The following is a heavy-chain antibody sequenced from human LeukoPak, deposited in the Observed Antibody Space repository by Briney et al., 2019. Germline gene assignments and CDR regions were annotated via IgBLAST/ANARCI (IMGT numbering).Heavy chain of an antibody. J-gene: IGHJ2*01. CDR3: ASPTAEAGTRRYHDL. Sequence: GGSLRLSCAASGFTFSDHWMSWVRQAPGKGLEWVANIKQDGSEKYYVDSVKGRFTISRDNAKKSLYLQMNSLRAEDAAVYYCASPTAEAGTRRYHDLWGRGTLVTASP. V-gene: IGHV3-7*01. CDR2: IKQDGSEK. D-gene: IGHD6-13*01. CDR1: GFTFSDHW.